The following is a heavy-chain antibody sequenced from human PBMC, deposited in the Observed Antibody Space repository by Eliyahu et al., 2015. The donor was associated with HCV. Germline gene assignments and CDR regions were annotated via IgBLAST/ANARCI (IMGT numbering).Heavy chain of an antibody. Sequence: QVQLVESGGGLVKPGGSLRLSCAASGFTFSDXYMSWIRQAPGKGLEWVSYISSSSSYTNYADSVKGRFTISRDNAKNSLYLQMNSLRAEDTAVYYCARKRITMVRGVYGNWFDPWGQGTLVTVSS. J-gene: IGHJ5*02. V-gene: IGHV3-11*06. CDR3: ARKRITMVRGVYGNWFDP. D-gene: IGHD3-10*01. CDR2: ISSSSSYT. CDR1: GFTFSDXY.